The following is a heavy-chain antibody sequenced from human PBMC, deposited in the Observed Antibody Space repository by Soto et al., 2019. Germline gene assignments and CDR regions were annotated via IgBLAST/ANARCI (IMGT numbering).Heavy chain of an antibody. Sequence: EVQLVESGGGLVKPGGSLRLSCAASGFTFSSYSMNWVRQAPGKGLEWVSSISSSSSYIYYADSVKGRFTISRDNAKNSLYLQMNSLRAEDTAVYYCARGLLGYCSSTSCWLGAFDIWGQGTMVTVSS. V-gene: IGHV3-21*01. CDR1: GFTFSSYS. J-gene: IGHJ3*02. CDR2: ISSSSSYI. CDR3: ARGLLGYCSSTSCWLGAFDI. D-gene: IGHD2-2*01.